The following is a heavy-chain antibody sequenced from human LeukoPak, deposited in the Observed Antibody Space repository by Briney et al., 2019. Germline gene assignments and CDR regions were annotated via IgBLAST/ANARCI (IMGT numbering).Heavy chain of an antibody. CDR3: ARAVGHGSGSPRMDV. D-gene: IGHD3-10*01. Sequence: GGSLRLSCAASGFTFSTHSMNWVRQAPGKGLEWVSYIISSSNTIYYADSVKGRFTISRDNAKNSLYLQMNSLRAEDTAVYYCARAVGHGSGSPRMDVWGKGTTVTVSS. CDR2: IISSSNTI. V-gene: IGHV3-48*01. J-gene: IGHJ6*04. CDR1: GFTFSTHS.